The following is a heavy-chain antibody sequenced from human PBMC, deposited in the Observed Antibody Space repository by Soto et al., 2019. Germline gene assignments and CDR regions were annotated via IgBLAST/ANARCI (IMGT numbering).Heavy chain of an antibody. D-gene: IGHD3-10*01. J-gene: IGHJ5*02. CDR2: ISYDGSNK. CDR3: ARDVGTWFGESLAGNWFDP. CDR1: GFTFSSYA. Sequence: QVQLVESGGGVVQPGRSLRLSCAASGFTFSSYAMHWVRQAPGKGLEWVAVISYDGSNKYYADSVKGRFTISRDNSKNPLYLQMNSLRAEATAVYYCARDVGTWFGESLAGNWFDPWGQGTLVTVSS. V-gene: IGHV3-30-3*01.